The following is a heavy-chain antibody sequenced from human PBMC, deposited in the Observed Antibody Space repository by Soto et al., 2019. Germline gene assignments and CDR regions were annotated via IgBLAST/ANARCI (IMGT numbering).Heavy chain of an antibody. D-gene: IGHD3-3*01. CDR2: ISGSGGTT. Sequence: SLRLSCAASGFTFSSYAMSWVRQAPGKGLECVSTISGSGGTTYYADSVKGRFTISRDNSKNTLYLQMNSLRAEDTAVYYCAKVRSTTIFGVVSPFDYWGQRTMVTVSS. CDR1: GFTFSSYA. J-gene: IGHJ4*02. V-gene: IGHV3-23*01. CDR3: AKVRSTTIFGVVSPFDY.